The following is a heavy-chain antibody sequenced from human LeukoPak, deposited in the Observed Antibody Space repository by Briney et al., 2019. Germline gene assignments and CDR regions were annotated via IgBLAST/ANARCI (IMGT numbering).Heavy chain of an antibody. V-gene: IGHV4-34*01. CDR1: GGSFSGYY. J-gene: IGHJ5*02. CDR2: INHSGST. Sequence: KPSETLSLTCAGYGGSFSGYYWIWIRQPPGKGREWIGEINHSGSTNDNPSLKSRVTISVDTSKNQFSLKLSSVTAADTAVYYCARGFEYYYGSGSLGWFDPWGQGTLVTVSS. D-gene: IGHD3-10*01. CDR3: ARGFEYYYGSGSLGWFDP.